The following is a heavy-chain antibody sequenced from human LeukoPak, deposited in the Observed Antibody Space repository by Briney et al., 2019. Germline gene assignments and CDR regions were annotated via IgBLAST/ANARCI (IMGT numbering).Heavy chain of an antibody. V-gene: IGHV3-21*05. CDR2: IASSSSDI. CDR3: AREKDDYVWGGDRIFDS. CDR1: GFTFSVHG. Sequence: PGGSLRLSCVASGFTFSVHGMSWVRQAPGKGLEWISYIASSSSDIYNADSVKGRFTSSRDNAKNSLYLQMNSLRVEDTAVYYCAREKDDYVWGGDRIFDSWGRGIMVSVSS. J-gene: IGHJ4*02. D-gene: IGHD3-16*02.